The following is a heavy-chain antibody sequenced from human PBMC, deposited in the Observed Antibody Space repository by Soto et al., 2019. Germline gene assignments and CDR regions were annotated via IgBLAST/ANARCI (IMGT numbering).Heavy chain of an antibody. Sequence: SVKVSCKASGGTFSSYAISWVRQAPGQGLEWMGGIIPIFGTANYAQKFQGRVTITADESTSTAYMELSSLRSEDTAVYYCALGYSYGYRKFDYWGQGTLVTVSS. V-gene: IGHV1-69*13. J-gene: IGHJ4*02. CDR3: ALGYSYGYRKFDY. CDR2: IIPIFGTA. CDR1: GGTFSSYA. D-gene: IGHD5-18*01.